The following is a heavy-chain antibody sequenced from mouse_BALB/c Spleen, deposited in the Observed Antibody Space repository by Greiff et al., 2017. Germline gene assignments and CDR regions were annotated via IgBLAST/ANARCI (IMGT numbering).Heavy chain of an antibody. CDR1: GYTFTDYY. J-gene: IGHJ3*01. CDR3: ARRYGSSYGWFAY. V-gene: IGHV1-77*01. Sequence: VQLQQSGAELARPGASVKLSCKASGYTFTDYYINWVKQRPGQGLEWIGEIYPGSGNTYYNEKFKGKATLTADKSSSTAYMQLSSLTSEDSAVYFCARRYGSSYGWFAYWGQGTLVTVSA. D-gene: IGHD1-1*01. CDR2: IYPGSGNT.